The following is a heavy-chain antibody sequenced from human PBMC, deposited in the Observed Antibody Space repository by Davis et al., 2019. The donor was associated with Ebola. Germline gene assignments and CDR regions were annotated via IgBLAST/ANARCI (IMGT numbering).Heavy chain of an antibody. CDR2: IGTAGDK. CDR1: GFTFSTYD. J-gene: IGHJ4*02. D-gene: IGHD4-17*01. Sequence: PGGSLRLSCAASGFTFSTYDMHWVRQTPGKGLEWVSVIGTAGDKYYRGSVKGRFTISRENATNSLYLQMNNLTAGDTAVYYCSRAQVGDVFLDYWGQGTLVTVSS. CDR3: SRAQVGDVFLDY. V-gene: IGHV3-13*01.